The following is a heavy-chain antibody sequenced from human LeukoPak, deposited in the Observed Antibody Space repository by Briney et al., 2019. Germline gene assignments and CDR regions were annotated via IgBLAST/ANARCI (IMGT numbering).Heavy chain of an antibody. D-gene: IGHD2-2*01. CDR3: ARAPITSPFYFDY. CDR1: GFAFDEHG. CDR2: INWSGGST. J-gene: IGHJ4*02. Sequence: GGSLGLSCTASGFAFDEHGMSWVRQVPGKGLDGVSGINWSGGSTGYADPLRGRFTISRDNAKNSLYLQMDSLRAEDTALYYCARAPITSPFYFDYWGQGTLVTVSS. V-gene: IGHV3-20*04.